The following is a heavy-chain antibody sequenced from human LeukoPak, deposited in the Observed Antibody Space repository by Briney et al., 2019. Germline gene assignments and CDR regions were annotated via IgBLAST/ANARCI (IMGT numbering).Heavy chain of an antibody. CDR3: ANSETDYSLFDY. Sequence: ASVKVSCKASGYTFTGYYIHWVRQAPGQGLEWMGWINPNSGGTNYAQKFQGRVTMARDTSISTAYMELSRLRSDDTAIYYCANSETDYSLFDYWGQGTLVTVSS. CDR1: GYTFTGYY. V-gene: IGHV1-2*02. CDR2: INPNSGGT. J-gene: IGHJ4*02. D-gene: IGHD2-21*01.